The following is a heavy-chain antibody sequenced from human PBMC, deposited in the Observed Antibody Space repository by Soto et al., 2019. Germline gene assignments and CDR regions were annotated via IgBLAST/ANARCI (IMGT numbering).Heavy chain of an antibody. CDR3: ARRNWDYDFWSGYDPALLNYYYMDV. CDR2: MNPNSGNT. CDR1: GYTFTSYD. J-gene: IGHJ6*03. Sequence: ASVKVSCKASGYTFTSYDINWVRQATGQGLEWMGWMNPNSGNTGYAQKFQGRVTMTRNTSISPAYMELSSLRSEDTAVYYCARRNWDYDFWSGYDPALLNYYYMDVWGKGTTVTVSS. D-gene: IGHD3-3*01. V-gene: IGHV1-8*01.